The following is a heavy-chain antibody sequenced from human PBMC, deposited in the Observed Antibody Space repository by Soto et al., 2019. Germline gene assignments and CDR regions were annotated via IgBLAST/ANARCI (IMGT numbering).Heavy chain of an antibody. Sequence: QVQLEQSGAEVKKPGSSVKISCKASGGTLSDHGVSWLRQAPGQGLEWVGGTIPVFNTAKYAPKFQGRVTIAADKSTNIAYMELGSLRSDDTAFYYCALGVYGSGNYYTGPSAFDIWGQGTVVIVSS. CDR3: ALGVYGSGNYYTGPSAFDI. CDR1: GGTLSDHG. V-gene: IGHV1-69*06. D-gene: IGHD3-10*01. J-gene: IGHJ3*02. CDR2: TIPVFNTA.